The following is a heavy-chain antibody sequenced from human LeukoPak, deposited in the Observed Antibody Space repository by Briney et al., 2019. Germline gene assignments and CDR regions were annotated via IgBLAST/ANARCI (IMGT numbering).Heavy chain of an antibody. V-gene: IGHV4-59*01. CDR2: MFHSGST. CDR1: GXSITTYY. CDR3: ARVFRRDGYFDF. Sequence: SETLSLTCTVSGXSITTYYGSWIRQPPGKGLEWIGYMFHSGSTNYNPSLKSRVTISMYTSKNRFSLKLSSVTAADTAVYYCARVFRRDGYFDFWGQGTLVTVSS. J-gene: IGHJ4*02. D-gene: IGHD2-15*01.